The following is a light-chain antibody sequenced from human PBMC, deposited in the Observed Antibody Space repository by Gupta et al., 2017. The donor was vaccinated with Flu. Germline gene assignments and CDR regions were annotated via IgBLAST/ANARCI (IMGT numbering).Light chain of an antibody. J-gene: IGKJ3*01. Sequence: DIQLTQSPSTLSATVGDRVTITCRASQSISTWLAWYQQKSGKAPNPLIYEASSVDSGVPSRFSGGGSGTEFTLTISSLQPDDFATYYCQQYHSNFTFGPETKVDMK. CDR3: QQYHSNFT. CDR2: EAS. V-gene: IGKV1-5*03. CDR1: QSISTW.